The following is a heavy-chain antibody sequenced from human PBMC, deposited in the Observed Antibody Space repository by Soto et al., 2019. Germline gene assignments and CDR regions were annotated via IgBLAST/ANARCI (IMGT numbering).Heavy chain of an antibody. V-gene: IGHV1-46*03. CDR1: GYTFTNYY. Sequence: ASVKVSCKASGYTFTNYYVHWVRQAPGQGLEWMGIINPRGGSTTYAQEFQGRVTMTRDTSTSTVFMELSSLRSEDTAVYYCTRGLFPTLNDYWGQGTLVTVSS. D-gene: IGHD3-9*01. CDR3: TRGLFPTLNDY. CDR2: INPRGGST. J-gene: IGHJ4*02.